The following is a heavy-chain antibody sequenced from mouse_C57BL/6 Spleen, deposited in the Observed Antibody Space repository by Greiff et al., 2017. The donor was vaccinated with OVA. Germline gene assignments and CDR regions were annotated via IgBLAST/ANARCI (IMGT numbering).Heavy chain of an antibody. J-gene: IGHJ4*01. CDR1: GFNIKDYY. D-gene: IGHD1-1*01. Sequence: EVQLQQSGAELVRPGASVKLSCTASGFNIKDYYMHWVKQRPEQGLEWIGRIDPEDGDTEYAPKVQGKATMTADTSSNTAYLQLSSLTSEDTAVYYCTAYYYGSSYGGFYAMDYWGQGTSVTVSS. V-gene: IGHV14-1*01. CDR2: IDPEDGDT. CDR3: TAYYYGSSYGGFYAMDY.